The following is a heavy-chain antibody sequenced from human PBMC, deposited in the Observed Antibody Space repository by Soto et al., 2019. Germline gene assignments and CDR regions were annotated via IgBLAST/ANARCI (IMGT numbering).Heavy chain of an antibody. J-gene: IGHJ4*02. CDR1: GYTFTSYG. CDR3: ARAFSGGDFDY. CDR2: ISAYSGNT. V-gene: IGHV1-18*01. Sequence: ASVKVSCKASGYTFTSYGISWVRQAPGQRLEWMGWISAYSGNTNYAQKLQGRVTMTTDTSTSTAYMELSSLRSDDKAVYYCARAFSGGDFDYWGQGTLVTVSS. D-gene: IGHD2-15*01.